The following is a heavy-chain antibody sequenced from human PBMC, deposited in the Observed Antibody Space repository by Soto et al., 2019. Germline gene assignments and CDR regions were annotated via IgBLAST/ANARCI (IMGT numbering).Heavy chain of an antibody. CDR3: ERGEQYSGRMFDY. V-gene: IGHV6-1*01. Sequence: QSISLPSAICGGSLSRNRDGCSLVRHSPSRGREWLGRTYYRSKWYYEYGVSVRGRITINTDTAKNRCSLHQNSATPEDAAVFFCERGEQYSGRMFDYWGQGTLVTVSS. CDR1: GGSLSRNRDG. CDR2: TYYRSKWYY. J-gene: IGHJ4*01. D-gene: IGHD5-12*01.